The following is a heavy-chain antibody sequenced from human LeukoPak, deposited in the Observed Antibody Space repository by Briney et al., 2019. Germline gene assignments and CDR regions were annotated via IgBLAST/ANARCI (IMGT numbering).Heavy chain of an antibody. J-gene: IGHJ4*02. D-gene: IGHD6-25*01. V-gene: IGHV1-18*01. Sequence: ASVKVSCKASGYTFTSYGISWVRQAPGQGLEWMGWISAYNGNTNYAQKLQGRVTMTIDTSTSTAYMELRGLRSDDTAVYYCARCGYRRRPDYWGQGTLVTVSS. CDR2: ISAYNGNT. CDR3: ARCGYRRRPDY. CDR1: GYTFTSYG.